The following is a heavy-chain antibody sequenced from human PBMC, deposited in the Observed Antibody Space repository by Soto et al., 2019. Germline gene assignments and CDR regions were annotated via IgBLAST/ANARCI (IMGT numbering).Heavy chain of an antibody. CDR3: ATVSGALVYLGY. D-gene: IGHD3-16*01. CDR2: ISGSGSST. Sequence: ESGGGLVPPGGSLRLSCAASGFTFSSYAMSWVRQAPGKGLEWVSAISGSGSSTYYAHSVKGRFTISRDNSKNTLYLQMNSLRDEDTAIYYCATVSGALVYLGYWGQGTLVTVSS. J-gene: IGHJ4*02. V-gene: IGHV3-23*01. CDR1: GFTFSSYA.